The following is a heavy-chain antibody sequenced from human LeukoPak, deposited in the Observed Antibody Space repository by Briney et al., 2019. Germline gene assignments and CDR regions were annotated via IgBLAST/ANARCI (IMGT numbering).Heavy chain of an antibody. J-gene: IGHJ4*02. CDR3: ARNPFWSGHNS. V-gene: IGHV4-34*01. CDR1: GGSFSGFY. Sequence: SETLSLTCAVYGGSFSGFYWSWIRQSPGKGLEWLGEINHSGNSNYNPSLQSRVTISVDASKNQFFLNVSSVTAADMAVYYCARNPFWSGHNSWSQGILVTVSS. CDR2: INHSGNS. D-gene: IGHD3-3*01.